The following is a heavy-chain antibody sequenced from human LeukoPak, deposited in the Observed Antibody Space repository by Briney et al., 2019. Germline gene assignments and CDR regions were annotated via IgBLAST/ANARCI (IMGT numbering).Heavy chain of an antibody. V-gene: IGHV3-48*03. Sequence: GGSLRLSCTTSGFTFMSYEMSWVRQAPGTGLEWVSYISDVGTTYYADSVKGRFTISRDNAKNSLFLQMNSLRAEDTAVYFCARENSGYDGGFDYWGQGTLVTVSS. CDR2: ISDVGTT. J-gene: IGHJ4*02. CDR1: GFTFMSYE. CDR3: ARENSGYDGGFDY. D-gene: IGHD5-12*01.